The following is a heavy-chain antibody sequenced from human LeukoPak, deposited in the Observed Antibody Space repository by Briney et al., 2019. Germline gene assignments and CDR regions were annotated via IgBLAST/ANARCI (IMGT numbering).Heavy chain of an antibody. Sequence: GGSLRLSCAASGFTSSSYAMHWVRQAPGKGLEWVSVISYDGSNKYYADSVKGRFTISRDNSKNTLYLQMNSLRAEDTAVYYCARDLEGQLVLGLDYWGQGTLVTVSS. CDR3: ARDLEGQLVLGLDY. V-gene: IGHV3-30-3*01. D-gene: IGHD6-6*01. CDR2: ISYDGSNK. J-gene: IGHJ4*02. CDR1: GFTSSSYA.